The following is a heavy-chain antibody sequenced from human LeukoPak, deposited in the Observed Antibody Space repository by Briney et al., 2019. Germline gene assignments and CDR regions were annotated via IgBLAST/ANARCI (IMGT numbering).Heavy chain of an antibody. CDR2: ISESGGGT. D-gene: IGHD2-2*01. J-gene: IGHJ5*01. CDR1: GFTFSTFA. V-gene: IGHV3-23*01. CDR3: AKVFVVVPAAIGWFDS. Sequence: PGGSLRLSCAASGFTFSTFAMSWVRQAPGKGLEWVSAISESGGGTYYADSVKGRFTISRDNSKDPLYLQMNSLRAEDTAVYYCAKVFVVVPAAIGWFDSWGQGTLVTASS.